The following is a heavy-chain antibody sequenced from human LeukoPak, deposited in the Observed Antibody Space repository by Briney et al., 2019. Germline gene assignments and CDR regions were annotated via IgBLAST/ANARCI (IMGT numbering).Heavy chain of an antibody. CDR1: GFTFDDYA. CDR3: ATDPSLNCGGDCYSLSNAFDI. V-gene: IGHV3-9*01. D-gene: IGHD2-21*02. J-gene: IGHJ3*02. CDR2: ISWNSGSI. Sequence: PGGSLRLSCAASGFTFDDYAMHWVRQAPGKGLEWVSGISWNSGSIGYADSVKGRFTISRDNAKNSLYLQMNSLRAEDTALYYCATDPSLNCGGDCYSLSNAFDIWGQGTMVTVSS.